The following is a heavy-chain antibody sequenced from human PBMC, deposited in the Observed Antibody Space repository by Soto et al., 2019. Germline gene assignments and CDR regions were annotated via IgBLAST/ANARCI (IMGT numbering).Heavy chain of an antibody. V-gene: IGHV6-1*01. CDR3: ARDAPPYSSSWHQGYNWFDP. CDR1: GDSVSSNSAA. J-gene: IGHJ5*02. CDR2: TYYRSKWYN. Sequence: SQTLSLTCAISGDSVSSNSAAWNWIRQSPSRGLEWLGRTYYRSKWYNDYAVSVKSRITINPDTSKNQFSLQLNSVTPEDTAVYYCARDAPPYSSSWHQGYNWFDPWGQGTLATVSS. D-gene: IGHD6-13*01.